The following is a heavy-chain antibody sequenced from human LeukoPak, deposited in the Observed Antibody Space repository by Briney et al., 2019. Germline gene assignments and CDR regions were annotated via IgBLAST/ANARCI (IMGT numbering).Heavy chain of an antibody. J-gene: IGHJ5*02. Sequence: GGSLRLSCAASEFTVSSNYMSWVRQAPEKGLEWVSVIYSGGSTYYADSVKGRFTIFRDNSKNTLYLQMNSLRAEDTAVYYCARGISYSFGFDPWGQGTLVTVSS. D-gene: IGHD5-18*01. CDR1: EFTVSSNY. CDR3: ARGISYSFGFDP. CDR2: IYSGGST. V-gene: IGHV3-53*01.